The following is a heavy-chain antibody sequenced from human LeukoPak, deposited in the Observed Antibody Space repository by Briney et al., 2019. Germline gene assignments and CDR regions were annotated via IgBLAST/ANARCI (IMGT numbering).Heavy chain of an antibody. Sequence: PSETLSLTCTVSGYSISSGYYWGWIRQPPGKGLEWSGSIYHSGSTYYNPSLKSRVTISVDTSKNQFSLKLSSVTAADTAVYYCARSARTGYPLYYFDYWGQGTLVTVSS. CDR3: ARSARTGYPLYYFDY. V-gene: IGHV4-38-2*02. CDR1: GYSISSGYY. D-gene: IGHD1-14*01. CDR2: IYHSGST. J-gene: IGHJ4*02.